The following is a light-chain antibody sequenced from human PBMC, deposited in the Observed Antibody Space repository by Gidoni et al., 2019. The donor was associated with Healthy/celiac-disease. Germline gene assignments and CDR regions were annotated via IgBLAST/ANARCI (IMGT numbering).Light chain of an antibody. Sequence: IVMTQSPATLSLSPGQRATLSCRASHSVSSNLAWYQQKPGQAPRLLIYGASTRATGIPARFSGSGSGTEFTLTISSLQSEDFAVYYCQQYNTWPPITFGHGTRLEIK. J-gene: IGKJ5*01. V-gene: IGKV3-15*01. CDR3: QQYNTWPPIT. CDR1: HSVSSN. CDR2: GAS.